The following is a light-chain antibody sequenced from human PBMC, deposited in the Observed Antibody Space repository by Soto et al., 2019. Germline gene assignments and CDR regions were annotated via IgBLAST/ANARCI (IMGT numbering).Light chain of an antibody. CDR1: SSDVGGYDY. Sequence: QSALTQPASVSGSPGQSITVSCTGTSSDVGGYDYVSWYQQHPGNAPKLLISDVTNRPSGVSNRFSGSKSGNTASLTISGLQTEDEADYYCTSYTSSSTVIFGGGTKLTVL. CDR3: TSYTSSSTVI. V-gene: IGLV2-14*01. CDR2: DVT. J-gene: IGLJ2*01.